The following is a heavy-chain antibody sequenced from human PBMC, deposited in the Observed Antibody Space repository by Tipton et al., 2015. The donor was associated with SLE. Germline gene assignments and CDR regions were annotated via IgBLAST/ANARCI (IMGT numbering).Heavy chain of an antibody. J-gene: IGHJ3*01. D-gene: IGHD3-3*02. CDR1: GFSFSSSA. Sequence: SLRLSCAAFGFSFSSSAMSWVRQAPGKGLEWVSLIYGGGSANYADSVKGRFTMSRDNSRNTLYLQMNSLRAEDTAVYYCVKDPYISNWGHGTMVTVSS. CDR2: IYGGGSA. CDR3: VKDPYISN. V-gene: IGHV3-23*03.